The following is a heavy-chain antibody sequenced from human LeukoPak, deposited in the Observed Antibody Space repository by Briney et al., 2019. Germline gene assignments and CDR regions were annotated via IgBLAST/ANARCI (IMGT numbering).Heavy chain of an antibody. CDR1: GYTFTGYY. D-gene: IGHD2-8*01. J-gene: IGHJ4*02. Sequence: ASEKVSCKASGYTFTGYYMHWVRQAPGQGLEWMGWINPNSGGTNYAQKFQGRVTMTRDTSISTAYMELSRPRSDDTAVYYCARKWQGIDYWGQGTLVSVSS. V-gene: IGHV1-2*02. CDR3: ARKWQGIDY. CDR2: INPNSGGT.